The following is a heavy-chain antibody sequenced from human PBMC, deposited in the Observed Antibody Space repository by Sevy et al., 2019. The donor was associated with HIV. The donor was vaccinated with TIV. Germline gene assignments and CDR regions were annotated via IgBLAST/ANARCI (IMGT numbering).Heavy chain of an antibody. V-gene: IGHV3-30-3*01. J-gene: IGHJ6*02. Sequence: LSLTCAASGFTFSSYAMHWVRQAPGKGLEWVAVISYDGSNKYYADSVKGRFTISRDNSKNTLYLQMNSRRAEDTAVYYCARGGYCSGGSCYSLYYYYGMDVWGQGTTVTVSS. D-gene: IGHD2-15*01. CDR2: ISYDGSNK. CDR3: ARGGYCSGGSCYSLYYYYGMDV. CDR1: GFTFSSYA.